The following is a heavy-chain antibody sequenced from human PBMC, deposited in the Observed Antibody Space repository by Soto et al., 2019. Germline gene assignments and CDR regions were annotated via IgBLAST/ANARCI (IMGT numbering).Heavy chain of an antibody. J-gene: IGHJ6*03. Sequence: SVKVSCKASGGTFSSYTISWVRQAPGQGLEWMGRIIPILGIANYAQKFQGRVTITADKSTSTAYMELSSLRSEDTAVYYCARGGGSSSNYYYYMDVWGKGTTVTVS. D-gene: IGHD6-6*01. CDR1: GGTFSSYT. CDR2: IIPILGIA. CDR3: ARGGGSSSNYYYYMDV. V-gene: IGHV1-69*02.